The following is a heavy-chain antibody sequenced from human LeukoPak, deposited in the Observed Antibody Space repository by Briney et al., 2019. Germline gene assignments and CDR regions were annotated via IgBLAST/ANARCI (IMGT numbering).Heavy chain of an antibody. CDR3: AREHGDYIGSGYHIES. J-gene: IGHJ4*02. D-gene: IGHD3-22*01. V-gene: IGHV4-4*07. CDR1: GGSISSYY. CDR2: VYSSGST. Sequence: SETLSLPCTVSGGSISSYYWSWIRQPPGKGLEWIRRVYSSGSTDYNPSLPGRVTMSLATPRNQSCMMLISVTAADTAVYYCAREHGDYIGSGYHIESWGQGNLVTVSS.